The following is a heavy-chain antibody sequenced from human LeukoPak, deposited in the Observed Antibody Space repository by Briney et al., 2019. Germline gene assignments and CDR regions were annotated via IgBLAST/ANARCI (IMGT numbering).Heavy chain of an antibody. CDR1: GFTFDDYA. CDR3: AKVLFARSISGAFDI. CDR2: ISWNSGSI. D-gene: IGHD3-10*01. V-gene: IGHV3-9*01. Sequence: PGGSLRLSCAASGFTFDDYAMHWVRQAPGKGLEWVSGISWNSGSIGYADSVKGRFTISRDNAKNSLYLQMNSLRAEDTALYYCAKVLFARSISGAFDIWGQGTMVTVSS. J-gene: IGHJ3*02.